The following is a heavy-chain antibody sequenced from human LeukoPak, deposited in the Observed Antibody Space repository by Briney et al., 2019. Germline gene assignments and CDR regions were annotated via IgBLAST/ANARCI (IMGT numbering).Heavy chain of an antibody. CDR1: GFTFSSYA. Sequence: GSLRLSCAASGFTFSSYAMHWVRQAPGKGLEWVAVISYDGSNKYYADSVKGRFTISRDNSKNTLYPQMNSLRAEDTAVYYCAKRDYGDYTDYWGQGTLVTVSS. J-gene: IGHJ4*02. D-gene: IGHD4-17*01. CDR2: ISYDGSNK. V-gene: IGHV3-30-3*02. CDR3: AKRDYGDYTDY.